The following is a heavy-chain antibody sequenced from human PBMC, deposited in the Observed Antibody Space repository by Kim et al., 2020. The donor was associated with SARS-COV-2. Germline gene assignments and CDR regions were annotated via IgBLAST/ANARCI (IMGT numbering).Heavy chain of an antibody. CDR2: INPNSGGT. V-gene: IGHV1-2*06. Sequence: ASVKVSCKSSGFSFTGYHIHWVRQAPGEGLEWMGRINPNSGGTEYAPRFQGRVTMTLDTSIRTAYMELSSLKSDDTAVYFCVSGCDSYYLDYSVQGTLVT. D-gene: IGHD5-12*01. CDR1: GFSFTGYH. CDR3: VSGCDSYYLDY. J-gene: IGHJ4*02.